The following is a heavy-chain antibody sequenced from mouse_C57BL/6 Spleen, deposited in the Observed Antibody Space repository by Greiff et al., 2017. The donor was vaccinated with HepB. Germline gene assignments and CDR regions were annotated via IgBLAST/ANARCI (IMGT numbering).Heavy chain of an antibody. Sequence: VQLQQSVAELVRPGASVKLSCTASGFNIKNTYMHWVKQRPEQGLEWIGRIDPANGNTKYAPKFPGKATITADTSSNTAYLQLSSLTSEDTAIYYCAYYYYGSSDAMDYWGQGTSVTVSS. D-gene: IGHD1-1*01. CDR3: AYYYYGSSDAMDY. CDR1: GFNIKNTY. CDR2: IDPANGNT. J-gene: IGHJ4*01. V-gene: IGHV14-3*01.